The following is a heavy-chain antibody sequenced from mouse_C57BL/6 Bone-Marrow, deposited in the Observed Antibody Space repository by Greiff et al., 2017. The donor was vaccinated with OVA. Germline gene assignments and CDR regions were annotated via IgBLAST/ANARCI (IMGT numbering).Heavy chain of an antibody. Sequence: EVKLVESGGDLVKPGGSLKLSCAASGFTFRSYGLSWVRQTPDKRLEWVATISSGGSYTYYPDSVKGRFTISRDNAKNTQYLQMSSLKSEDTAIYYCARHGDYGSFFDYWGQGTTLTVSS. D-gene: IGHD1-1*01. CDR2: ISSGGSYT. V-gene: IGHV5-6*01. CDR3: ARHGDYGSFFDY. CDR1: GFTFRSYG. J-gene: IGHJ2*01.